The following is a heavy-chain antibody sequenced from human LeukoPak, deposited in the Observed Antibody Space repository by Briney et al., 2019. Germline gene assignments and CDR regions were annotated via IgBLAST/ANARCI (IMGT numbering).Heavy chain of an antibody. Sequence: SETLFLTCTVSGGAISSSSHYWGWIRQPPGKGLEWIGSIYHSGSTVYNPSLKSRVAISVDTSRNQFTLKLNSVTASDTAVYYCARNTTVTDWYFDLWGRGTLVTVSS. CDR2: IYHSGST. J-gene: IGHJ2*01. D-gene: IGHD1-1*01. V-gene: IGHV4-39*01. CDR1: GGAISSSSHY. CDR3: ARNTTVTDWYFDL.